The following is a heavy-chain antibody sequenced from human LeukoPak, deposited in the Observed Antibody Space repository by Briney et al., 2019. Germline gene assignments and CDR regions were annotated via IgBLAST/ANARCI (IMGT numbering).Heavy chain of an antibody. CDR3: ATEGATTGTTDYYYGMDV. CDR2: INPNSGGT. J-gene: IGHJ6*02. V-gene: IGHV1-2*02. CDR1: GYTFTGYY. D-gene: IGHD1-1*01. Sequence: ASVKVSCKASGYTFTGYYMHWVRQAPGQGLEWMGWINPNSGGTNYAQKFQGRVTMTRDTSISTAYMELSRLRSDDTAVYYCATEGATTGTTDYYYGMDVWGQGTTVTVSS.